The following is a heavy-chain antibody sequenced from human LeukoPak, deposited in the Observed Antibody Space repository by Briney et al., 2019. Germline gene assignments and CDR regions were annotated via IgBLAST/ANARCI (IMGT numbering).Heavy chain of an antibody. CDR3: YASFPHTAVAGTGYFDY. Sequence: PSETLSLTCAVSGGSISSGGYSWSWIRQPPGKGLEWIGYIYHSGSTYYNPSLKSRVTISVDRSKNQFSLKLSSVTAADTAVYYYYASFPHTAVAGTGYFDYWGQGTLVTVSS. D-gene: IGHD6-19*01. CDR1: GGSISSGGYS. J-gene: IGHJ4*02. CDR2: IYHSGST. V-gene: IGHV4-30-2*01.